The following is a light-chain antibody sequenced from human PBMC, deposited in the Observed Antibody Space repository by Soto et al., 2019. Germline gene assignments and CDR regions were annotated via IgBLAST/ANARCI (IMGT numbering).Light chain of an antibody. CDR2: EGS. Sequence: QSVLTQPASVSGPPGQSITISCTGTSSDVGSYNLVSWYQQHPGKAPKLMIYEGSKRPSGVSNRFSGSKSGNTASLTISGLQAEDEADYYCCSYAGSSTLNYVFGTGTKVTVL. CDR1: SSDVGSYNL. V-gene: IGLV2-23*01. J-gene: IGLJ1*01. CDR3: CSYAGSSTLNYV.